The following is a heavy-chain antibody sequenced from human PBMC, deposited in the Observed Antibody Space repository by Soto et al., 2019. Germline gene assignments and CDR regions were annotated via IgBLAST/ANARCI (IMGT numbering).Heavy chain of an antibody. V-gene: IGHV1-69*01. Sequence: QVQLVQSGAEVKKPGSSVKVSCKASGGTFSSYAISWVRQAPGQGLEWMGGIIPIFGTANYAQKFQGRVTITADESTSTAYMELSSLRSEDTAVYYCARASTIFGDLNYYSYYGMDVWGQGTTVTVSS. CDR1: GGTFSSYA. CDR2: IIPIFGTA. J-gene: IGHJ6*02. CDR3: ARASTIFGDLNYYSYYGMDV. D-gene: IGHD3-3*01.